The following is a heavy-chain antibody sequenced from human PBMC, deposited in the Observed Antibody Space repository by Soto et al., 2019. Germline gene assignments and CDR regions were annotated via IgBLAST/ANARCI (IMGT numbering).Heavy chain of an antibody. D-gene: IGHD6-6*01. CDR3: ARVGGSSGYGMDV. V-gene: IGHV3-53*01. CDR2: IYSGGST. J-gene: IGHJ6*02. Sequence: GGSLRLSCAASGFTVSSNYMSWVRQAPGKGLEWVSVIYSGGSTYYADSVKGRFTISRDNSKNTLYLQMNSLRAEDTAVYYCARVGGSSGYGMDVWGQGTTVTVSS. CDR1: GFTVSSNY.